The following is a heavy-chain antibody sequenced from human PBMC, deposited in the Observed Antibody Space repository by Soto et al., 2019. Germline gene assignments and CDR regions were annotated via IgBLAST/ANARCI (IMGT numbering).Heavy chain of an antibody. CDR3: ARGISRWLLGGGDYYYGMDV. V-gene: IGHV1-69*01. D-gene: IGHD6-13*01. CDR1: GGTFSSYA. CDR2: IIPIFGTA. J-gene: IGHJ6*02. Sequence: QVQLVQSGAEVKKPGSSVKVSCKASGGTFSSYAISWVRQAPGQGLEWMGGIIPIFGTANYAQKFQGRVTITADESTSTAYMELSSLRSEDTAVYYCARGISRWLLGGGDYYYGMDVWGQGTTVTGSS.